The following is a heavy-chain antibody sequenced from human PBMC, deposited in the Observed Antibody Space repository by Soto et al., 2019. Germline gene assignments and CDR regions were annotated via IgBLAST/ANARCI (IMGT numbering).Heavy chain of an antibody. J-gene: IGHJ4*02. D-gene: IGHD5-18*01. V-gene: IGHV4-30-4*01. CDR3: ATESGSTYGYFDH. CDR2: ISNSGST. Sequence: SETLSITCTVSGGSVTSDEDYWTWIRQSPGKGLEWIGYISNSGSTGYNPSLKTRLSMSVDRSKNQFTLRLTSVTAADTAVYFCATESGSTYGYFDHWGQGTLVTVSS. CDR1: GGSVTSDEDY.